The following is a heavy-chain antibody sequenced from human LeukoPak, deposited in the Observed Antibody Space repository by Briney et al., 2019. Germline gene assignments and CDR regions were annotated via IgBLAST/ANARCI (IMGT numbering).Heavy chain of an antibody. V-gene: IGHV3-21*01. CDR3: ARDSQRGELPNAFDI. D-gene: IGHD1-26*01. CDR2: ISSSSSYI. CDR1: GFTFSSNS. J-gene: IGHJ3*02. Sequence: GGSLRLSCAASGFTFSSNSMNWVRQAPGKGLEWVSSISSSSSYIYYADSVKGRFTISRDNAKNSLYLQMNSLRAEDTAVYYCARDSQRGELPNAFDIWGQGTMVTVSS.